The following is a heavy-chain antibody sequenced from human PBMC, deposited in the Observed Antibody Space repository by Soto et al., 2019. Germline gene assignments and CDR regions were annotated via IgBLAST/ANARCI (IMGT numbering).Heavy chain of an antibody. V-gene: IGHV4-59*01. CDR1: GASITNYV. Sequence: PSETLSLTCTVSGASITNYVWRWIRQPPGKGLEWRGYSYYSGTTNYNPSLQSRLTISVDTSKDQFTLKLTSVTAADTAVYYCALFCSSPSCYGHWDYGGPGALVTVAS. D-gene: IGHD2-2*01. CDR2: SYYSGTT. J-gene: IGHJ4*02. CDR3: ALFCSSPSCYGHWDY.